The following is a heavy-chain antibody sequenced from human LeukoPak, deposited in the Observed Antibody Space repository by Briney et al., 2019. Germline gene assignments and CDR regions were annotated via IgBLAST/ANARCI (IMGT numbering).Heavy chain of an antibody. J-gene: IGHJ4*02. CDR2: IYYSGST. D-gene: IGHD3-22*01. CDR1: GGSISSGDYY. Sequence: SQTLSLTCTVSGGSISSGDYYWSWIRQPPGKGLEWVGYIYYSGSTYYNPSLKSRVTISVDTSKNQFSLNLSSVTAADTAVYYCARYYYDSNGYDYWGQGTLVTVSS. CDR3: ARYYYDSNGYDY. V-gene: IGHV4-30-4*08.